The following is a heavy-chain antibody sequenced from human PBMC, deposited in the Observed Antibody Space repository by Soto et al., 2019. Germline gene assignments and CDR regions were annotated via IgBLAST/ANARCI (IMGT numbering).Heavy chain of an antibody. Sequence: SETLSLTCAVSGGSISSSNWWSWVRQPPGKGLEWIGEIYHSGSTNYNPSLKSRVTISVDKSKNQFSLKLSSVTTADTAVYYCSRDLGSNWLQGWFDPWGHGTLVTVSS. J-gene: IGHJ5*02. D-gene: IGHD6-13*01. CDR2: IYHSGST. CDR3: SRDLGSNWLQGWFDP. CDR1: GGSISSSNW. V-gene: IGHV4-4*02.